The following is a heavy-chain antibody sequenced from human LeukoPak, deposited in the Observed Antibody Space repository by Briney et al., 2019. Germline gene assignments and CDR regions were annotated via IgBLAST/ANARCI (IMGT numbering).Heavy chain of an antibody. V-gene: IGHV3-7*01. CDR2: IKGDGSKT. J-gene: IGHJ5*02. CDR1: GFNFSPYW. Sequence: GGSLRLSCAASGFNFSPYWMSWVRQAPGKGLEWVANIKGDGSKTYYVDSVKGRFTISRDNAKNSLYLRMNILRAEDTAMYYCARDASLYCSGDNCYWAFDLWGQGTLVTVSS. CDR3: ARDASLYCSGDNCYWAFDL. D-gene: IGHD2-15*01.